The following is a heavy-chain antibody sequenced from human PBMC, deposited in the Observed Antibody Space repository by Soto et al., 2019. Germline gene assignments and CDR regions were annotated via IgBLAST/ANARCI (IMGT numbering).Heavy chain of an antibody. V-gene: IGHV3-23*01. CDR3: AKGRGGSGSLTPRVDF. D-gene: IGHD3-10*01. J-gene: IGHJ4*02. CDR2: ISGGGDTT. Sequence: EVQLLESGGGLVQPGGSLRLSCAASGFTFNNYAMTWVRQAPGNGLEWVSAISGGGDTTSYADTVNGRFTVSRDGSKNTLYLQMSSLRAEDTALYYCAKGRGGSGSLTPRVDFWGQRTLVTVSS. CDR1: GFTFNNYA.